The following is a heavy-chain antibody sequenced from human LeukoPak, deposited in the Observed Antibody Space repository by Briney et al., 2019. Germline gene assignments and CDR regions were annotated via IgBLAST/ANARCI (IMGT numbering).Heavy chain of an antibody. CDR3: AKDYDFWSGYLDY. Sequence: GGSLRLSCAVSGFAFGSEAMSWVRQSPARGLEWVASISPGGGTTYYADYVKGRFTISRDNSKNTLYLQMNSLRAEDTAVYYCAKDYDFWSGYLDYWGQGTLVTVSS. V-gene: IGHV3-23*01. CDR2: ISPGGGTT. D-gene: IGHD3-3*01. CDR1: GFAFGSEA. J-gene: IGHJ4*02.